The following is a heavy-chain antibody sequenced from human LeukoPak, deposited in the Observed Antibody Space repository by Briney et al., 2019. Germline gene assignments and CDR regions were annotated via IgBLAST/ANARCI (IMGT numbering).Heavy chain of an antibody. D-gene: IGHD2-8*01. Sequence: ASVKLSCKASGYTLSDYPTQWLRQDPGQRFEWMGWISAGNIKYSQNFQDRVNITRDTSASTVYMELSSLTSADTAVYYCARVAYVMDVWGQGTTVVVSS. CDR2: ISAGNI. V-gene: IGHV1-3*01. J-gene: IGHJ6*02. CDR3: ARVAYVMDV. CDR1: GYTLSDYP.